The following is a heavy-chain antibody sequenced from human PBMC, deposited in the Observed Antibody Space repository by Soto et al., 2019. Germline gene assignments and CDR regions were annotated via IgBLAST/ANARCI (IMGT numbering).Heavy chain of an antibody. J-gene: IGHJ2*01. CDR1: GYTFTSYY. V-gene: IGHV1-2*02. CDR2: INNDSGGT. CDR3: AREIRSGYYKYWYLDL. Sequence: GASVKVSCKASGYTFTSYYMHWVRQAPGQGLEWMGWINNDSGGTKYAQKFEGRVTMSRDTSINTVYMELNNLISDDTAVYYCAREIRSGYYKYWYLDLWGRGTLVTVSS. D-gene: IGHD3-3*01.